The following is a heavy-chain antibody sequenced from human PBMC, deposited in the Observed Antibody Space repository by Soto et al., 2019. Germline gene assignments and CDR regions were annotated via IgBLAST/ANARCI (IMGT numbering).Heavy chain of an antibody. J-gene: IGHJ4*02. V-gene: IGHV3-72*01. CDR3: VRATYFSDSSGYTRCLDY. Sequence: GGSLRLSCAGSGFTLSYHCIDWGRQAPGKGLEWVGRSRDKPQGYSTAYAASVKGRFTTSRDESKNSAYLQMNSLKTEDTAVYYCVRATYFSDSSGYTRCLDYWGQGTLVTVSS. CDR2: SRDKPQGYST. D-gene: IGHD3-22*01. CDR1: GFTLSYHC.